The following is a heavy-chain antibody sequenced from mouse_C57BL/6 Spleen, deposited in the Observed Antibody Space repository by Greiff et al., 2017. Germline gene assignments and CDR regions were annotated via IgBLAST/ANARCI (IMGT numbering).Heavy chain of an antibody. CDR1: GYTFTSYW. Sequence: QVQLQQPGTELVKPGASVKLSCKASGYTFTSYWMHWVKQRPGQGLEWIGYINPSNGGTNYNETFKSKATLTVDNSSSTAYMQLSSLTSEDSAVYYCAIQAAQATSVAYGGQGTLVTVSA. D-gene: IGHD3-2*02. CDR3: AIQAAQATSVAY. V-gene: IGHV1-53*01. CDR2: INPSNGGT. J-gene: IGHJ3*01.